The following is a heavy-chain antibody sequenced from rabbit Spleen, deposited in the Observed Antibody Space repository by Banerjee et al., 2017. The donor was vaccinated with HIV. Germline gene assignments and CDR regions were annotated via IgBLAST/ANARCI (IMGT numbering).Heavy chain of an antibody. CDR3: ARDTSSSFSSYGMDL. V-gene: IGHV1S45*01. Sequence: QEQLEESGGDLVKPGASLTLTCTASGFDFSSRDYMCWVRQAPGKGLEWIACTAGGRSTFTYYASWAKGRFTISKASSTTVTLQMTSLTAADTATYFCARDTSSSFSSYGMDLWGPGTLVTVS. CDR1: GFDFSSRDY. J-gene: IGHJ6*01. D-gene: IGHD1-1*01. CDR2: TAGGRSTFT.